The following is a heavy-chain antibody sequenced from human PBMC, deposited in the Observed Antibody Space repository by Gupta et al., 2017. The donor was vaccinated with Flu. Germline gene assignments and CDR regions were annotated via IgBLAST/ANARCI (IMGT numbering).Heavy chain of an antibody. J-gene: IGHJ1*01. CDR3: ARSGYRWELLRSLHFQH. V-gene: IGHV4-31*03. CDR2: IYYSGST. Sequence: QVQLQESGPGLVKPSQTLSLTCTVSGGSISSGGYYWSWIRQHPGKGLEWIGYIYYSGSTYYNPSLKSRVTISVDTSKNQFSLKLSSVTAADTAVYYCARSGYRWELLRSLHFQHWGQGTLVTVSS. CDR1: GGSISSGGYY. D-gene: IGHD1-26*01.